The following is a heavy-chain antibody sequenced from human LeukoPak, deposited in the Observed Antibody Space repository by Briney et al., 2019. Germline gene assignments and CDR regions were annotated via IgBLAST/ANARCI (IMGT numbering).Heavy chain of an antibody. J-gene: IGHJ4*02. Sequence: GGSLRLSCAASGFTFDDYGMSWVRQAPGKGLEWVAVISYDGSNKYYADSVKGRFTISRDNSKNTLYLQMNSLRAEDTAVYYCAKDSARRGNDWGQGTLVTVSS. CDR1: GFTFDDYG. D-gene: IGHD6-6*01. V-gene: IGHV3-30*18. CDR2: ISYDGSNK. CDR3: AKDSARRGND.